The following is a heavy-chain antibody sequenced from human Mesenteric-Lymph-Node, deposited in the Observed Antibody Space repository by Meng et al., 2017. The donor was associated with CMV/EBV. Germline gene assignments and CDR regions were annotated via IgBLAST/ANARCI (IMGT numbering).Heavy chain of an antibody. CDR1: YG. CDR3: ARVLRYCSSTSCYPRIGAFDI. Sequence: YGISWVRQAPGQGLEWMGWISVYNDNINYAQQLQGRVTMTTDTSTSTAYMELRSLRSDDTAVYYCARVLRYCSSTSCYPRIGAFDIWGQGTMVTVSS. D-gene: IGHD2-2*01. V-gene: IGHV1-18*01. J-gene: IGHJ3*02. CDR2: ISVYNDNI.